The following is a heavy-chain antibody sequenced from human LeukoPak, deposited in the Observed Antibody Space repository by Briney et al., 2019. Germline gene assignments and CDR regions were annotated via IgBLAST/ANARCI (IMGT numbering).Heavy chain of an antibody. Sequence: GGSLRLSCAASGFTLSSYAMSWVRQAPGKGLEWASAISGSGGSTYCADSVKGRSTISRDNSKNTLYLQMNSLRAEDTAVYYCAKDLRLTAAGGDYSDYWGQGTLVTVSS. CDR2: ISGSGGST. CDR3: AKDLRLTAAGGDYSDY. J-gene: IGHJ4*02. D-gene: IGHD6-13*01. V-gene: IGHV3-23*01. CDR1: GFTLSSYA.